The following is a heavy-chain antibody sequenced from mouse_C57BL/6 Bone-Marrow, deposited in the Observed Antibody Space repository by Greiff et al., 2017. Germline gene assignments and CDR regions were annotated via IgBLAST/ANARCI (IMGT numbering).Heavy chain of an antibody. CDR1: GYTFTDYY. V-gene: IGHV1-26*01. CDR2: INPNNGGT. CDR3: ARTYGSSGGFAY. J-gene: IGHJ3*01. D-gene: IGHD1-1*01. Sequence: EVQLQQSGPELVKPGASVKISCKASGYTFTDYYMNWVKQSHGKSLEWIGDINPNNGGTSYNQKFKGKATLTVDKSSSTAYMELRSLTSEDSAVYYCARTYGSSGGFAYWGQGTLVTVSA.